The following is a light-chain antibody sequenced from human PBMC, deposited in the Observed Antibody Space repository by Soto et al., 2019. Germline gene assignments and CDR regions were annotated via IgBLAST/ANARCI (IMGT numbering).Light chain of an antibody. Sequence: DIQMTQSPSFVSASVGDRVTLTCRASQYISTWLAWYQQRLGEAPRLLIFSASTLKNGIPARFSGSGSGTDFTLTISGLQPEDLATYYCQQGRTSPFSFGPGTKV. CDR2: SAS. CDR1: QYISTW. V-gene: IGKV1D-12*01. J-gene: IGKJ3*01. CDR3: QQGRTSPFS.